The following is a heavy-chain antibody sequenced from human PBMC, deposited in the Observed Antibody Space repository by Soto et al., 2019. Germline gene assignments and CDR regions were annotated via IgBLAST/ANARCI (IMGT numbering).Heavy chain of an antibody. Sequence: ASLKVSCKASGYFFTENDINWVRQATGQGPEWMGWMNPKSGNTGYAQKFQGRVSMTRDNSKTTAYMELSSLGSEDTAVYYCVRAPLDYYSADYFDTWGQGTQVTVSS. CDR1: GYFFTEND. J-gene: IGHJ4*02. CDR3: VRAPLDYYSADYFDT. D-gene: IGHD3-10*01. V-gene: IGHV1-8*01. CDR2: MNPKSGNT.